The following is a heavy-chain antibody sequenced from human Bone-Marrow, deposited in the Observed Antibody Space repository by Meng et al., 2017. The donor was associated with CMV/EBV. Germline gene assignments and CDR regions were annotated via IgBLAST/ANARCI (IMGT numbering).Heavy chain of an antibody. CDR1: GFTFSSYS. CDR3: ARDILNIAAAGTTTNEIDP. Sequence: GESLKISCAASGFTFSSYSMNWVRQAPGKGLEWVSYISSSSSTIYYADSVKGRFTISRDNAKNSLYLQMNSLRAEDTAVYYCARDILNIAAAGTTTNEIDPWGQGTLVTVSS. J-gene: IGHJ5*02. V-gene: IGHV3-48*04. D-gene: IGHD6-13*01. CDR2: ISSSSSTI.